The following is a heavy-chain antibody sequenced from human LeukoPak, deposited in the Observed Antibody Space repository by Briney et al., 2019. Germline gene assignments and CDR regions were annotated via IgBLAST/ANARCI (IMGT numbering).Heavy chain of an antibody. Sequence: GGSLRLSCAASGFTFSSYGMSWVRQAPGKGLEWVSAISGSGGSTYYADSVKGRFTISRDNSKNTLYLQMNSLRAEDTAVYYCAKDQGYCSGGSCRYYYYYMDVWGKGTTVTVSS. D-gene: IGHD2-15*01. V-gene: IGHV3-23*01. J-gene: IGHJ6*03. CDR1: GFTFSSYG. CDR3: AKDQGYCSGGSCRYYYYYMDV. CDR2: ISGSGGST.